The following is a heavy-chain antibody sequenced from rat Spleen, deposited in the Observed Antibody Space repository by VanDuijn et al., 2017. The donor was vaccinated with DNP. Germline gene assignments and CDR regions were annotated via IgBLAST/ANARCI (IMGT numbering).Heavy chain of an antibody. CDR1: GFSFSDFD. V-gene: IGHV5-7*01. Sequence: EVQLVESGGGLVQPGRSMKLSCAASGFSFSDFDMAWVRQAPKKGLEWVATIAYDGGSIYYRGSVQGRFTISRDNAKSTLYLQMDSLRSEDTATYYCARPDYWGQGVMVTVSS. J-gene: IGHJ2*01. CDR3: ARPDY. CDR2: IAYDGGSI.